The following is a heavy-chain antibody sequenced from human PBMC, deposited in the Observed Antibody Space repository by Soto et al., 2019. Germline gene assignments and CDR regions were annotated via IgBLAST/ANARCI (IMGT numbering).Heavy chain of an antibody. Sequence: GESLKISCKGSGYSFTSYWISWVRQMPGKGLEWMGRIDPSDSCTNYSPSFQGHVTISADKSISTAYLQWSSLKASDTAMYYCARSTTVTTYSDYGMDVWGQGTTVTVSS. CDR3: ARSTTVTTYSDYGMDV. CDR1: GYSFTSYW. V-gene: IGHV5-10-1*01. J-gene: IGHJ6*02. CDR2: IDPSDSCT. D-gene: IGHD4-17*01.